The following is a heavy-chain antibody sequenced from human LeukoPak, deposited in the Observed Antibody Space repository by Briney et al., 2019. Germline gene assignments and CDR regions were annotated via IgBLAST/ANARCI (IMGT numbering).Heavy chain of an antibody. D-gene: IGHD2-2*01. CDR1: GNYW. J-gene: IGHJ4*02. Sequence: GGSLRLSCAASGNYWMHWVRQAPGKGLVWVSHINSDVSWTSYADSVKGRFTISKDNAKNTVYLQMNNLRAEDTAVYYCVSFYETYWGRGTLVTVSS. V-gene: IGHV3-74*01. CDR3: VSFYETY. CDR2: INSDVSWT.